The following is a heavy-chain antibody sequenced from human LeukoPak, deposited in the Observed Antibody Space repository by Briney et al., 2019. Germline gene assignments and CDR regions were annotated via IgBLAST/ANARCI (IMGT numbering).Heavy chain of an antibody. J-gene: IGHJ6*04. Sequence: GGSLRLSCAASGFTVSSNYMSWVRQAPGKGLEWVSVIYSGGSTYYADSVKGRFTISRDNAKNSLYLQMNSLRAEDTAVYYCAELGITMIGGVWGKGTTATISS. V-gene: IGHV3-53*01. CDR2: IYSGGST. D-gene: IGHD3-10*02. CDR3: AELGITMIGGV. CDR1: GFTVSSNY.